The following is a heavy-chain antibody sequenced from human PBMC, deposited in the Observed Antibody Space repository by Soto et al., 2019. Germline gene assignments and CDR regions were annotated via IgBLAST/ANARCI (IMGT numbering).Heavy chain of an antibody. CDR3: AKDLPSGSYTPDAFDI. V-gene: IGHV3-30*18. Sequence: QVQLVESGGGVVQPGRSLRLSCAASGFTFSSYGMHWVRQAPGKGLEWVAVISYDGSNKYYADSVKGRFTISRDNSKKKLYLQMNSLRAEDTAVYYCAKDLPSGSYTPDAFDIWGQGTMVTVSS. D-gene: IGHD1-26*01. CDR2: ISYDGSNK. CDR1: GFTFSSYG. J-gene: IGHJ3*02.